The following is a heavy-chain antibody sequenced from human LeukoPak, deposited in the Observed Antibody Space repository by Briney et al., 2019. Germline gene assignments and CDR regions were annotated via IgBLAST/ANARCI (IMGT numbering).Heavy chain of an antibody. D-gene: IGHD3-10*01. J-gene: IGHJ4*02. CDR3: ARTNYYGSGEFDY. CDR1: GYTFTGYY. V-gene: IGHV1-2*02. CDR2: VNPNSGGT. Sequence: ASVKVSCKASGYTFTGYYMHWVRQAPGQGLEGMGWVNPNSGGTNYAQKFQGRVTMTGDTSISTAYMELSRLRSDDTAVYYCARTNYYGSGEFDYWGQGTLVTVSS.